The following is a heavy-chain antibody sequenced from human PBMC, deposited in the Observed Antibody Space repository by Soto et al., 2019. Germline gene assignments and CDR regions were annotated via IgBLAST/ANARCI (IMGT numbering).Heavy chain of an antibody. D-gene: IGHD5-18*01. CDR2: ISRSGTTI. V-gene: IGHV3-11*01. Sequence: QVQLVESGGGLVKPGGSLRLSCAASGFTSSDYYMSWIRQAPGKGLEWVSSISRSGTTIYYADSVKGRFTISRDNAKNSLYRQMNSLRAEDAAVYYCARYERGEGIQLWTRSRGQDGMDVWGQGTTVTVSS. CDR3: ARYERGEGIQLWTRSRGQDGMDV. CDR1: GFTSSDYY. J-gene: IGHJ6*02.